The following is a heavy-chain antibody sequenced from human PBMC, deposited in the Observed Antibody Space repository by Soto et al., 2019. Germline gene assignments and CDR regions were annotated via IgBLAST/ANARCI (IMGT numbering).Heavy chain of an antibody. D-gene: IGHD6-13*01. J-gene: IGHJ6*02. CDR2: IYNSGST. CDR3: ARDLASSSWYTGYYYGMDV. V-gene: IGHV4-31*11. CDR1: GGCIRSGGFY. Sequence: PSETLALACAASGGCIRSGGFYWSWIRQHQGKGLEWIGYIYNSGSTYYNPSLKSRVTISVDTSKNQFSLKLSSVTAADTAVYYCARDLASSSWYTGYYYGMDVWGQGTTVTVSS.